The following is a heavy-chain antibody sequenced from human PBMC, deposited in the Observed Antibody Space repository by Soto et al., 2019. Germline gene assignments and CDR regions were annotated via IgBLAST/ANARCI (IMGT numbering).Heavy chain of an antibody. J-gene: IGHJ4*02. Sequence: GGSLRLSCAASGFNFNSFTMTWVRQATGKGLEWVSTIIGSGRNTYYADSVEGRFIISRDNFKNTLYLQMNSLRAEDTAVYYCASSPSSITARFFDYWGQGTLVTVSS. CDR2: IIGSGRNT. D-gene: IGHD6-6*01. CDR3: ASSPSSITARFFDY. V-gene: IGHV3-23*01. CDR1: GFNFNSFT.